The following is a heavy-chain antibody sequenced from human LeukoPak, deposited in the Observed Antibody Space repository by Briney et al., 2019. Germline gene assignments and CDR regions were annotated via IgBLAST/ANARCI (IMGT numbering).Heavy chain of an antibody. Sequence: ASVKVSCKASGYTFTSYGISWVRQAPGQGLEWMGWITSYNGNTNYAQGRVTMPTDTSTSTAYMELRSLRSDDTAVYYCARVGGYYYDSSGYYPLDYWGQGTLVTVSS. D-gene: IGHD3-22*01. CDR3: ARVGGYYYDSSGYYPLDY. J-gene: IGHJ4*02. CDR1: GYTFTSYG. CDR2: ITSYNGNT. V-gene: IGHV1-18*01.